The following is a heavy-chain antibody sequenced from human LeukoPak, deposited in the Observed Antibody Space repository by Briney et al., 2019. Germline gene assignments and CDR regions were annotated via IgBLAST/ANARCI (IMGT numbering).Heavy chain of an antibody. CDR2: MNPNSGNT. Sequence: ASVKVSCKASGYTFTGYYMHWVRQAPGQGLEWMGWMNPNSGNTGYAQKFQGRVTITRNTSKSTAYMELSSLRSEDTAVYYCARVEGLRGGAATETGYYMDVWGKGTTVTVSS. J-gene: IGHJ6*03. CDR1: GYTFTGYY. D-gene: IGHD5-12*01. CDR3: ARVEGLRGGAATETGYYMDV. V-gene: IGHV1-8*03.